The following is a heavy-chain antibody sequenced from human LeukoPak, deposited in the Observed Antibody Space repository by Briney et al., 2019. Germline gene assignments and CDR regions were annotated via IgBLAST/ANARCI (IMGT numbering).Heavy chain of an antibody. CDR2: ISSSSSYT. CDR1: GFTFSSYS. V-gene: IGHV3-21*01. Sequence: GGSLRLSCAASGFTFSSYSMNWVRQAPGKGLEWVSSISSSSSYTYYADSVKGRFTISRDNAKNSLYLQMNSLRAEDTAVYYCARDLNYYDSSGYYQSGTYYGMDVWGQGTTVTVSS. D-gene: IGHD3-22*01. CDR3: ARDLNYYDSSGYYQSGTYYGMDV. J-gene: IGHJ6*02.